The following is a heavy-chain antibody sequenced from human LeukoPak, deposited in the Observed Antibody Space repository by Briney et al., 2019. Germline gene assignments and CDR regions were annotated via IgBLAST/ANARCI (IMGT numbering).Heavy chain of an antibody. Sequence: GRSLRLSCAASGFTFSTYAMHWVRQAPGEGREWGAVISYDGNNKYYADSVKGRFTISRDNSKNTLYLQMNSLRAEDTAVYYCARETPRRGETRDGYRWGQGTLVTVSS. J-gene: IGHJ4*02. CDR3: ARETPRRGETRDGYR. V-gene: IGHV3-30-3*01. CDR2: ISYDGNNK. CDR1: GFTFSTYA. D-gene: IGHD5-24*01.